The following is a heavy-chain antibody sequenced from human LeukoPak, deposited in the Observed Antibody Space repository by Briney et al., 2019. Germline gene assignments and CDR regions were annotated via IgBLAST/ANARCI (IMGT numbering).Heavy chain of an antibody. CDR2: IYYSGST. J-gene: IGHJ4*02. CDR3: ARVGSTVTTYSFDY. D-gene: IGHD4-17*01. CDR1: GGSISRGGYY. Sequence: PSETLSLTCTVSGGSISRGGYYWSWIRQHPGKGLEWIGYIYYSGSTYYNPSLKSRVTISVDTSKNQFSLKLSSVTAADTAVYYCARVGSTVTTYSFDYWGPGTLVTVSS. V-gene: IGHV4-31*03.